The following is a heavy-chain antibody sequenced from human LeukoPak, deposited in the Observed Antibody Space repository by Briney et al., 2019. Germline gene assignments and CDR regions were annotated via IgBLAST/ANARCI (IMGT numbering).Heavy chain of an antibody. CDR2: INHSGST. V-gene: IGHV4-34*01. Sequence: PSETLSLTCAVYGGSFSGYYWSWIRQPPGKGLEWIGEINHSGSTNYNPSLKSRVTISVDTSKNQFSLKLSSVTAADTAVYYCARDGYYALDYWGQGTLVTVSS. D-gene: IGHD2-2*01. CDR1: GGSFSGYY. J-gene: IGHJ4*02. CDR3: ARDGYYALDY.